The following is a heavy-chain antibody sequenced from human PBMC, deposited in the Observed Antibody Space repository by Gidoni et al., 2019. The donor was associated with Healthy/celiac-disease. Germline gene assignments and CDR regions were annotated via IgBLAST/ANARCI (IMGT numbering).Heavy chain of an antibody. CDR2: IWYDGSNK. Sequence: QVQLVESGGGGVQPGRSLRLSCAASGFTCSTYGSHWVRPAPGKGLGWVAVIWYDGSNKYYADSVKGRFTISRDNSKNTLYLQMNSLRAEDTAVYYCARDPHPPNYGDYDFDYWGQGTLVTVSS. V-gene: IGHV3-33*01. CDR1: GFTCSTYG. J-gene: IGHJ4*02. CDR3: ARDPHPPNYGDYDFDY. D-gene: IGHD4-17*01.